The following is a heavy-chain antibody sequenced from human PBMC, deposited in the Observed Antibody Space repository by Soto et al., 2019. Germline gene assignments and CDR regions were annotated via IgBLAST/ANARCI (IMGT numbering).Heavy chain of an antibody. Sequence: PGRSLRLSCAASGFTFSSYGMHWVRQAPGKSQEWVAVIWNDGSNKYYADSVMGRFTTSRDNSKNTLYLQMKSLRVEDTAVYYCGRDRYSYGNQPFDYWGQGTLVTVSS. D-gene: IGHD5-18*01. V-gene: IGHV3-33*01. J-gene: IGHJ4*02. CDR2: IWNDGSNK. CDR1: GFTFSSYG. CDR3: GRDRYSYGNQPFDY.